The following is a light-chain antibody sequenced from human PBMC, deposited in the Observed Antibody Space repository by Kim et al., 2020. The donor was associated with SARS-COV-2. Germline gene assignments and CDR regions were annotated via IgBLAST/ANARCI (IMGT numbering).Light chain of an antibody. V-gene: IGKV1-39*01. Sequence: DIQMTQSPSSLSASVGDRVTITCRASQSISSYLNWYQQKPGKAPKLLIYAASSLQSGVPSRLSGSGSGTDVTLTISSLQPEDFATYYCQQSYSTPRTFGQGTKVDIK. CDR2: AAS. CDR3: QQSYSTPRT. CDR1: QSISSY. J-gene: IGKJ1*01.